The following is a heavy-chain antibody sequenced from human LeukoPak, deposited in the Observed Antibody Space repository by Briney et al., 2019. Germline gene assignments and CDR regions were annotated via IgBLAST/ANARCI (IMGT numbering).Heavy chain of an antibody. CDR2: ISGSGGGT. J-gene: IGHJ4*02. Sequence: GGSLRLSCAASGFTFRSYAMTWVRQAPGKGLEWVSFISGSGGGTYYADSVKGRFTISKGKSRNTLFLQMNSLRAEDTAVYYCATVPRSGYYYFDYWGQGTLVTVSS. CDR3: ATVPRSGYYYFDY. D-gene: IGHD5-12*01. CDR1: GFTFRSYA. V-gene: IGHV3-23*01.